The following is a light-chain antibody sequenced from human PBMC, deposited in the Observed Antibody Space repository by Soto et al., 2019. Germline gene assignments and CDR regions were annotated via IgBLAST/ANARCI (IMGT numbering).Light chain of an antibody. J-gene: IGLJ1*01. CDR3: SSYAGSKNYYV. CDR1: SMDVGGYNY. Sequence: QSALTPPPSASGSPGQSVTISYTGTSMDVGGYNYVSWYQQHPGKAPKLMIYEVSKRPSGVPDRFSGSKSGNTASLTVSGLQAEDEADYYCSSYAGSKNYYVFGTGTKVTVL. V-gene: IGLV2-8*01. CDR2: EVS.